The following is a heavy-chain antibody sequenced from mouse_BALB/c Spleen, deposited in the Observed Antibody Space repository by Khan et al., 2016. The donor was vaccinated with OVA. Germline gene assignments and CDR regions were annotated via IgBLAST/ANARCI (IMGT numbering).Heavy chain of an antibody. D-gene: IGHD4-1*01. CDR2: ISYSGNT. Sequence: VQLKESGPGLVKPSQSLSLTCTVTGYSITSDYAWNWLRQFPGNELEWMGFISYSGNTNYNPSLKSRISITRDTSENQFFLQLNSVTTEDTATYYCARISGGDFDYWGQGTTLTVSS. J-gene: IGHJ2*01. CDR1: GYSITSDYA. CDR3: ARISGGDFDY. V-gene: IGHV3-2*02.